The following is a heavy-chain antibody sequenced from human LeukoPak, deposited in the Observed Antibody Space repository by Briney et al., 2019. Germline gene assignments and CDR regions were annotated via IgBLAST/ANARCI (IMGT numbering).Heavy chain of an antibody. CDR3: ARSSGLGSPYGGYWFDP. CDR2: MYTSENT. CDR1: GGSISSGNYY. V-gene: IGHV4-61*02. J-gene: IGHJ5*02. D-gene: IGHD3-10*01. Sequence: PLETLSLTCTVSGGSISSGNYYWSWIRQPAGKGLEWIGRMYTSENTTYNPSLKSRVTMSVDTSKKQFSLKLSSVTAADTAVYYCARSSGLGSPYGGYWFDPWGQGALVTVSS.